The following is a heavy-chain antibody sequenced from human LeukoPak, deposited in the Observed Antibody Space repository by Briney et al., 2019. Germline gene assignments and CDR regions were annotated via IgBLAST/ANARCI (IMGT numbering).Heavy chain of an antibody. CDR2: MNPNSGNT. J-gene: IGHJ4*02. V-gene: IGHV1-8*01. CDR1: GYTVTSYD. D-gene: IGHD4-23*01. CDR3: ARGRRTTVVTPVY. Sequence: ASVKVSCKASGYTVTSYDINWMRQATGQGLEWMGWMNPNSGNTGYAQKFQGRVTMTRNTSISTAYMELSSLRSEDTAVYYCARGRRTTVVTPVYWGQGTLVTVSS.